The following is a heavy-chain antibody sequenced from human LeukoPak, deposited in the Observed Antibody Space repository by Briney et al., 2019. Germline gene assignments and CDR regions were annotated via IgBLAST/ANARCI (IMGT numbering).Heavy chain of an antibody. V-gene: IGHV4-31*03. Sequence: SETLSLTCTVSGGSIRSGGYFWSWIRQHPGKGLEWIGYIYYSGTTYYNPSLKSRVTISVDTSKNQFSLKLSSVTAADTAVYYCATNLYSSSWYFGPYYYYGMDVWGQGTTVTVSS. CDR2: IYYSGTT. J-gene: IGHJ6*02. D-gene: IGHD6-13*01. CDR1: GGSIRSGGYF. CDR3: ATNLYSSSWYFGPYYYYGMDV.